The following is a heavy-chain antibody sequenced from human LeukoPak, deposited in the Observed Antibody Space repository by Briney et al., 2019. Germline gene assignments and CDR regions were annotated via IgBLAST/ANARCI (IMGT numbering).Heavy chain of an antibody. CDR1: GFTFNNYA. D-gene: IGHD6-13*01. Sequence: GGSLRLSCAASGFTFNNYAMNWVRQAPGKGLEWVSAISGSGGSTYYADSVKGRFTISRDNSKNTLYLQMNSLRAEDTAVYYCAKSYSSSWYFHFDYWGQGTLVTVSS. V-gene: IGHV3-23*01. J-gene: IGHJ4*02. CDR2: ISGSGGST. CDR3: AKSYSSSWYFHFDY.